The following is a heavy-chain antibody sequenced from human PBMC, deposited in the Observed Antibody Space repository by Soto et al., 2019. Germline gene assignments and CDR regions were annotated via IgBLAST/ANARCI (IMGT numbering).Heavy chain of an antibody. CDR2: ISGDAGRT. D-gene: IGHD3-22*01. J-gene: IGHJ4*02. V-gene: IGHV3-23*01. CDR3: VKDTVVVINGGDFDY. CDR1: GFTYVKYA. Sequence: EVQLLESGGALVQPGGSLRLSCEASGFTYVKYAMSWVRQAPGKGLEWVSGISGDAGRTFYADSVKGRFTISRDNSKNTVYLQMNSLRVEDTAVYYCVKDTVVVINGGDFDYWGQGTLVTVS.